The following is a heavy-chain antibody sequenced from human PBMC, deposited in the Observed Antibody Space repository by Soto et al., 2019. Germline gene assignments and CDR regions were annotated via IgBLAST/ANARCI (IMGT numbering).Heavy chain of an antibody. V-gene: IGHV4-30-4*01. CDR1: GGSISSGDYY. D-gene: IGHD2-15*01. CDR2: IYYSGST. J-gene: IGHJ4*02. Sequence: PSETLSLTCTVSGGSISSGDYYWSWIRQPPGKGLEWIGYIYYSGSTYYNPSLKSRVTISVDTSKNQFSLKLSSVTAADTAVYYCARCSGGSCHFDYWGQGTRVTVSS. CDR3: ARCSGGSCHFDY.